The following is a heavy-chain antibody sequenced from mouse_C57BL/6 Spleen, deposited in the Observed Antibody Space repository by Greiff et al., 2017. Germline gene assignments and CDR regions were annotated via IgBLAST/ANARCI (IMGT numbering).Heavy chain of an antibody. CDR2: IYPGDGDT. D-gene: IGHD2-3*01. CDR3: SIYDGYYSAMDY. CDR1: GYAFSSYW. Sequence: QVQLQQSGAELVKPGASVKISCKASGYAFSSYWMNWVKQRPGKGLEWIGQIYPGDGDTNYNGKVKGKATLTADKSSSTAYMQLSSLTYEDSAVYFCSIYDGYYSAMDYWGQGTSVTVSS. V-gene: IGHV1-80*01. J-gene: IGHJ4*01.